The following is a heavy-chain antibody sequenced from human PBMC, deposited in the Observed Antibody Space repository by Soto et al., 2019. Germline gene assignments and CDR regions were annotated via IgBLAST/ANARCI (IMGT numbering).Heavy chain of an antibody. CDR2: IIPIFGTA. CDR3: ARESPYSYANYYYYGMDV. D-gene: IGHD5-18*01. J-gene: IGHJ6*02. CDR1: GGTFSSYA. Sequence: SVKVSCKASGGTFSSYAISWVRQAPGQGLEWMGGIIPIFGTANYAQKFQGRVTITADESTSTAYMELSSLRSEDTAVYYCARESPYSYANYYYYGMDVWGQGTTVTVSS. V-gene: IGHV1-69*13.